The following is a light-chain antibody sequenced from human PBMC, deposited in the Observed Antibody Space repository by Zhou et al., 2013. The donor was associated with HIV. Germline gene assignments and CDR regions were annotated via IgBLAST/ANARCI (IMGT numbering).Light chain of an antibody. Sequence: DIQMTQSPSSLSASVGDRVTITCRASQSISSYLNWYQQKPGKAPKLLIYAASTLQSGVPSRFSGSGSGTDFTLTISCLQSEDFATYYCQQYNSYPYSFGQGTKLEIK. CDR2: AAS. CDR3: QQYNSYPYS. V-gene: IGKV1-39*01. CDR1: QSISSY. J-gene: IGKJ2*03.